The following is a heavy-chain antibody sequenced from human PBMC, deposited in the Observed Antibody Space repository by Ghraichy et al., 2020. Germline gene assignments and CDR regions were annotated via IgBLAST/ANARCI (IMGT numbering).Heavy chain of an antibody. D-gene: IGHD1-1*01. CDR3: ARGNPTMNDYFDS. V-gene: IGHV4-34*01. CDR2: ISHSGST. Sequence: SETLSLTCAVYGGSFSGYYWHWIRQPPGKRLEWIGEISHSGSTHYNPSLKSRVTISVDTSKKEFSLRLNAVTAADTAVYYCARGNPTMNDYFDSWGQGTLVTVSS. J-gene: IGHJ4*02. CDR1: GGSFSGYY.